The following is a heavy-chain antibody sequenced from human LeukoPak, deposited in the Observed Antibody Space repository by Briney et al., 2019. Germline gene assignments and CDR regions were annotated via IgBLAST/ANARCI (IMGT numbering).Heavy chain of an antibody. V-gene: IGHV3-15*01. J-gene: IGHJ4*02. CDR2: IKSKADGGTT. D-gene: IGHD3-16*02. Sequence: GGSLRLSCAASGFSFSDHYMDWVRQAPGKGLECVGRIKSKADGGTTDSAAPVKGRFTISRDDSKNTLYLQMNSLKTEDTAVYYCTTDYLDWGQGTLVTVSS. CDR1: GFSFSDHY. CDR3: TTDYLD.